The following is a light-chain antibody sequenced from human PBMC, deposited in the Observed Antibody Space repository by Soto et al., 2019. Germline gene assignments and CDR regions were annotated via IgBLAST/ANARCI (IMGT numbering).Light chain of an antibody. CDR1: QAISSY. J-gene: IGKJ1*01. V-gene: IGKV1-9*01. CDR2: AAS. Sequence: DIQLTQSPSFLSASVGDRVTITCRASQAISSYLAWFQQRPGKAPKVLIYAASTLQSGVPSRFSGSASGTECTLTISSLQTEEFATNFCQQLNSYPWTFGQVTKVEIK. CDR3: QQLNSYPWT.